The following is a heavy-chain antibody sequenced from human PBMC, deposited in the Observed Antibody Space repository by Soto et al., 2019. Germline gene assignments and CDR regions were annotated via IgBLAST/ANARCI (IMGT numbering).Heavy chain of an antibody. D-gene: IGHD3-9*01. CDR2: IYYRGNT. J-gene: IGHJ4*02. V-gene: IGHV4-59*08. Sequence: SETLSLTCTVSGGSIGTYYWSWIRQPPGKGLEWIGYIYYRGNTDYNPSLKSRVTISLDTPKNQFSLKLSSVTAADTAVYYRARHPGYYDILTGYTTYYFDYWGQGILVTVSS. CDR3: ARHPGYYDILTGYTTYYFDY. CDR1: GGSIGTYY.